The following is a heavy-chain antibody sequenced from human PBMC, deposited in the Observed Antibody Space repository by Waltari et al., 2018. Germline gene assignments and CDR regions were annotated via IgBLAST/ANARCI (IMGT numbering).Heavy chain of an antibody. Sequence: EVQRVESGGGLIQPGGSLTLSCAASWFTVSSNYMSWVPQAPGKGLEWVSVIYSGGSTYYADSVNGRFTISRDNSKNTLYLQMNSLRAEDTAVYYCARGGSGELPIGAFDIWGQGAMVSVSS. CDR1: WFTVSSNY. V-gene: IGHV3-53*01. CDR2: IYSGGST. D-gene: IGHD7-27*01. CDR3: ARGGSGELPIGAFDI. J-gene: IGHJ3*02.